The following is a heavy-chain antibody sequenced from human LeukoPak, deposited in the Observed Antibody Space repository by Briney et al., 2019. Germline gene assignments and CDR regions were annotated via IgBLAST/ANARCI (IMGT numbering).Heavy chain of an antibody. CDR3: ARDPDGSYTYYFDY. Sequence: GGSLRLSCAASGFTASSNYMSWVRQAPGKGLEWVAVISYDGSNKYYADSVKGRFTISRDNSKNTLYLQMNSLRAEDTAVYYCARDPDGSYTYYFDYWGQGTLVTVSS. CDR1: GFTASSNY. J-gene: IGHJ4*02. V-gene: IGHV3-30-3*01. D-gene: IGHD1-26*01. CDR2: ISYDGSNK.